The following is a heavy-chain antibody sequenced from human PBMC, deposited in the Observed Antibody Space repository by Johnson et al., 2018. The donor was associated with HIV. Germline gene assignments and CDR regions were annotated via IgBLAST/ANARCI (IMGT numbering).Heavy chain of an antibody. D-gene: IGHD3-10*01. Sequence: EKLVESGGASVQPGGSLRLSCVVSGFNFSSHWMHWVRQVPGKGLVWVSRINSDGTIISYADSVKGRLTISRDNAKNMLFLQMNSLRPEDTAMYYFARGRIYGAFAFDIWGQGTMVTVSS. CDR1: GFNFSSHW. J-gene: IGHJ3*02. CDR2: INSDGTII. V-gene: IGHV3-74*01. CDR3: ARGRIYGAFAFDI.